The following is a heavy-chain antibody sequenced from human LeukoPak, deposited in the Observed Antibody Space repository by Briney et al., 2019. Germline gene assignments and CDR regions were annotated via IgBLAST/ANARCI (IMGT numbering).Heavy chain of an antibody. CDR2: IYSGGST. V-gene: IGHV3-53*01. J-gene: IGHJ4*02. CDR1: GFTVSSNY. Sequence: GSLRLSCAASGFTVSSNYMSWVRQAPGKGLEWVSVIYSGGSTYYADSVKGRFTISRDNSKNTLYLQMNSLRAEDTAVYYCARDDTYYDFWSGYYLYYFDYWGQGTLVTVSS. CDR3: ARDDTYYDFWSGYYLYYFDY. D-gene: IGHD3-3*01.